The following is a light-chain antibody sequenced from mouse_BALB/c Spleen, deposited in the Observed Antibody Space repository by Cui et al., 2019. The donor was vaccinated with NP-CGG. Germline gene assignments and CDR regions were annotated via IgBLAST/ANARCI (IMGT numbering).Light chain of an antibody. J-gene: IGLJ1*01. CDR3: ALWYSNHWV. V-gene: IGLV1*01. CDR1: TGTVTTSNY. Sequence: QSDVILESAPTTSPGETVTLTCHSSTGTVTTSNYANWVQEKPDHLFTGLIGGTNNRAPGVPARFSGSLIGDEAALTITGAQTEDEAIYFCALWYSNHWVFGGGTKLTVL. CDR2: GTN.